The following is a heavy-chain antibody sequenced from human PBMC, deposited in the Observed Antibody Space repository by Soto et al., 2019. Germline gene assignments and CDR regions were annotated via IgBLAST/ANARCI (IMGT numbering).Heavy chain of an antibody. D-gene: IGHD2-2*01. CDR1: GFSLSTSGEG. CDR2: IFWDDDK. V-gene: IGHV2-5*02. J-gene: IGHJ5*02. CDR3: AHRRDATVRVPAAISAWFDP. Sequence: ESGPTLVNPTQTLTLTCTFSGFSLSTSGEGVGWIRQPPGKALEWLALIFWDDDKRYNSSLRSRLTITKATSKNQVVLTLTNMDPVDTATYYCAHRRDATVRVPAAISAWFDPWGQGTQVTVSS.